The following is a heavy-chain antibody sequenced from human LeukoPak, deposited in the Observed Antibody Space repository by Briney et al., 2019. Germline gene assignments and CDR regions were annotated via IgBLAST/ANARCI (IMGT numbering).Heavy chain of an antibody. D-gene: IGHD1-26*01. CDR3: ARWVGGYDY. J-gene: IGHJ4*02. CDR2: IKQDAGVN. Sequence: PGGSLRLSCEGSGFTFSDAWMNWVRQAPGKGLEWVATIKQDAGVNYYVDSVKGRFIISRDNAKNSLYLQLNSLRAEDTAVYFCARWVGGYDYWGQGTLVTVSS. CDR1: GFTFSDAW. V-gene: IGHV3-7*01.